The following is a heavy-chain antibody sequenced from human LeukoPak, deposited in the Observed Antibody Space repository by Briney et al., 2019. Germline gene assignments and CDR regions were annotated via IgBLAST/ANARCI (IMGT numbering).Heavy chain of an antibody. CDR2: INAGNGNT. CDR1: GYTFTSYA. CDR3: AREIDY. J-gene: IGHJ4*02. V-gene: IGHV1-3*01. Sequence: ASVTVSCKASGYTFTSYAMHWVRQAPGQRLEWMGWINAGNGNTKYPQKFQGRVTITRDTSASTAYMELSSLRSEDTAVYYCAREIDYWGQGTLVTVSS.